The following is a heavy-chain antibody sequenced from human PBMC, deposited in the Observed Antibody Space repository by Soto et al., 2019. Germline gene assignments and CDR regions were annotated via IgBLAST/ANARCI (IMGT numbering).Heavy chain of an antibody. V-gene: IGHV1-46*02. Sequence: ASVKVSCKSSGYPFNTYYLHWVRQAPGQGLEWMGMIHPSGGGSTYAQKFLGRVTMTMDSSTSTVLMELTSLRSAVTAVYYCARGGHIAVVTDSFDSWGQ. CDR3: ARGGHIAVVTDSFDS. D-gene: IGHD2-21*02. CDR1: GYPFNTYY. CDR2: IHPSGGGS. J-gene: IGHJ4*02.